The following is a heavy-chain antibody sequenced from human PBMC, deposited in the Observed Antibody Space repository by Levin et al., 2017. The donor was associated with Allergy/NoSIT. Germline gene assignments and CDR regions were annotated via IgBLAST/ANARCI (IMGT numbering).Heavy chain of an antibody. V-gene: IGHV3-20*04. Sequence: GESLKISCAASGFTFDDYGMSWVRQAPGKGLEWVSGINWNGGSTGYADSVKGRFTISRDNAKNSLYLQMNSLRAEDTALYYCAREDGFTGSGSCSFDYWGQGTLVTVSS. CDR2: INWNGGST. CDR3: AREDGFTGSGSCSFDY. J-gene: IGHJ4*02. CDR1: GFTFDDYG. D-gene: IGHD3-10*01.